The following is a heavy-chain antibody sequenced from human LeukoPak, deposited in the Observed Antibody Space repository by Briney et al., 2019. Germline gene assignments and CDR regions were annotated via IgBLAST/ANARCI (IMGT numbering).Heavy chain of an antibody. CDR3: ARSPTTVTTLDY. Sequence: ASVKVSCKASGYTFTSHGISWVRQAPGQGLEWMGWINPNSGGTNYAQKFQGRVTMTRDTSISTAYMELSRLRSDDTAVYYCARSPTTVTTLDYWGQGTQVTVSS. CDR1: GYTFTSHG. D-gene: IGHD4-11*01. J-gene: IGHJ4*02. V-gene: IGHV1-2*02. CDR2: INPNSGGT.